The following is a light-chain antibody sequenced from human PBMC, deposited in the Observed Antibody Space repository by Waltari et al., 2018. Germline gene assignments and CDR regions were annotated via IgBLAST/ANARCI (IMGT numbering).Light chain of an antibody. CDR3: NSYTSSSTLL. J-gene: IGLJ2*01. CDR2: DVS. Sequence: QSALTQPASVSGSPGQSITISCTGTTSDVGAYNYVSWYQQHPGKAPRLMIFDVSSRPSGVSNRFSGSKAGNTASLTISGLQAEDEADYYCNSYTSSSTLLFGGGTRLTVL. V-gene: IGLV2-14*03. CDR1: TSDVGAYNY.